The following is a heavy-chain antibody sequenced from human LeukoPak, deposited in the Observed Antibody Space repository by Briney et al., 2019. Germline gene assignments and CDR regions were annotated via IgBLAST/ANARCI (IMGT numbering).Heavy chain of an antibody. CDR1: GFSVSSFG. V-gene: IGHV3-23*01. D-gene: IGHD6-19*01. Sequence: PGGSLRLSCAVSGFSVSSFGMSWVRQAPGKGLEWVSAISVNGETTWYADSVKGRFIISRDNSKNTLYLQLSSLRAEDTAVYYCAQGYSSGWYPYWGQGSLVPVSS. CDR3: AQGYSSGWYPY. CDR2: ISVNGETT. J-gene: IGHJ4*02.